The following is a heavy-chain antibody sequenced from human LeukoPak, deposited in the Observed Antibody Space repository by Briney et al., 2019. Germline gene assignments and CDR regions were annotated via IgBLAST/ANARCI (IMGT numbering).Heavy chain of an antibody. V-gene: IGHV1-24*01. Sequence: ASVKVSCKVSGYTLTELSMHWVRQAPGKGLEWMGGFDPEDGETIYAQKFQGRVTMTTDTSTSTAYMELRSLRSDDTAVYYCARKIWGGTYYYGSSGSPLDYWGQGTLVTVSS. CDR3: ARKIWGGTYYYGSSGSPLDY. D-gene: IGHD3-22*01. CDR1: GYTLTELS. CDR2: FDPEDGET. J-gene: IGHJ4*02.